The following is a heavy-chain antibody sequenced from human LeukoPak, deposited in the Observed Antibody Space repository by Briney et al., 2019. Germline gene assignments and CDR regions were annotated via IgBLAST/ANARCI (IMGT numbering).Heavy chain of an antibody. J-gene: IGHJ5*02. D-gene: IGHD2-8*01. CDR3: ARAMVHRNWCDP. Sequence: ASVKVSCKASGYTFTSHDIDWVRQAAGQGLEWMGWMNPNSGNTAYAQKFQGRVTMTRDTSINTAYMELNSLTSEDTAVYYCARAMVHRNWCDPWGQGTLVTVSS. CDR1: GYTFTSHD. V-gene: IGHV1-8*01. CDR2: MNPNSGNT.